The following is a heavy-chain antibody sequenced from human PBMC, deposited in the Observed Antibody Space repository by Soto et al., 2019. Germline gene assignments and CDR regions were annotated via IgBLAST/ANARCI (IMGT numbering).Heavy chain of an antibody. J-gene: IGHJ5*02. D-gene: IGHD2-2*01. Sequence: ASVKVSCKVSGYTLTELSMHWVRQAPGKGLEWMGGFDPEDGETIYAQKFQGRVTMTEDTSTDTAYMELSSLRSEDTAVYYCATVFLGYCSSTSCHKPFDPWGQGTLVTVSS. CDR3: ATVFLGYCSSTSCHKPFDP. CDR1: GYTLTELS. CDR2: FDPEDGET. V-gene: IGHV1-24*01.